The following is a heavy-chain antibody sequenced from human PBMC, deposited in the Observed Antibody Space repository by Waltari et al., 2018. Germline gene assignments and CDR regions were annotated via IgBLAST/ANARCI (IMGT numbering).Heavy chain of an antibody. V-gene: IGHV4-39*07. Sequence: QLQLQESGPGLVKPSETLSLTCTVSGGSISSSSYYWGWIRQPPGKGLEWIGSIYYSGRTYYNPPRKSRVTISVDTSKNQFSLKLSSVTAADTAVYYCARGPGPFDIWGQGTMVTVSS. J-gene: IGHJ3*02. CDR3: ARGPGPFDI. CDR1: GGSISSSSYY. CDR2: IYYSGRT.